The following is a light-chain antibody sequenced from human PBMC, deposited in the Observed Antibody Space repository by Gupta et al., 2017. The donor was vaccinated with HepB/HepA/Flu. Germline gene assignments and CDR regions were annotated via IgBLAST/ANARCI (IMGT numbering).Light chain of an antibody. J-gene: IGKJ4*01. CDR2: AAS. Sequence: DIQMTQSPSSLSASVGDRVTITCRASQGISSWLAWYQQKPEKAPKSRSYAASSLQSGVPSRVSGSGSGTDFTLTIRSLQPEDFATYDCQRYKSYALTFGRGTRLEIK. CDR3: QRYKSYALT. CDR1: QGISSW. V-gene: IGKV1D-16*01.